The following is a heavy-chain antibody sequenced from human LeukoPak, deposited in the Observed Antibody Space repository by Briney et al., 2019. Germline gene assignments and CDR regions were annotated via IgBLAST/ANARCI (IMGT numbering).Heavy chain of an antibody. V-gene: IGHV4-39*01. CDR3: ARRSHCTGGSCYPV. Sequence: SETLSLTCTVSGDSMTSSTHYWVWIRQPPGKGLEWIGSIYYDGSTYYNPSLKSRVTISQDTSKNQFSLKVSSVTAADTAVHHCARRSHCTGGSCYPVWGQGTTVTVSS. CDR1: GDSMTSSTHY. CDR2: IYYDGST. J-gene: IGHJ6*02. D-gene: IGHD2-15*01.